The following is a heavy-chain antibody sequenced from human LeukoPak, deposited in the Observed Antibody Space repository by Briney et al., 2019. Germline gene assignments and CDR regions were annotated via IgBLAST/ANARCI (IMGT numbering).Heavy chain of an antibody. J-gene: IGHJ4*02. CDR2: IGGSDGTT. V-gene: IGHV3-23*01. CDR1: GLIFRIFV. D-gene: IGHD1-1*01. Sequence: GGCLRLSRAASGLIFRIFVMTRVPAAPGKGRGWVARIGGSDGTTDYARSVKDQFTIYRDNYTNTLYLQMNFLRVQDMATYYCAKGAWRTLFDNWGQGVLVTVAS. CDR3: AKGAWRTLFDN.